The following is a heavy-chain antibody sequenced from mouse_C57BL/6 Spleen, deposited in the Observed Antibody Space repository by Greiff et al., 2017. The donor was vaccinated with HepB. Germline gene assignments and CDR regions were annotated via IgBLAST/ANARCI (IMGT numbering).Heavy chain of an antibody. J-gene: IGHJ2*01. V-gene: IGHV1-53*01. CDR3: ARSRQLRPHYFDY. Sequence: VQLQQSGTELVKPGASVKLSCKASGYTFTSYWMHWVKQRPGQGLEWIGNINPSNGGTNYNEKFKSKATLTVDKSSSTAYMQLSSLTSEDSAVYYGARSRQLRPHYFDYWGQGTTLTDSS. D-gene: IGHD3-2*02. CDR1: GYTFTSYW. CDR2: INPSNGGT.